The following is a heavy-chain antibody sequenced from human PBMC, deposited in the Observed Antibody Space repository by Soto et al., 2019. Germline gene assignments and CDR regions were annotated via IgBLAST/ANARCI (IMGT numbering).Heavy chain of an antibody. V-gene: IGHV2-5*01. CDR2: IYWNGIE. D-gene: IGHD3-16*01. CDR3: AHGGPLGGFY. Sequence: QITLEESGPAVVKPTQTLTLTCTFSGFSLSNSGESVGWIRQPPGKALEWLGLIYWNGIERYNPSLKRRLSTTTGTPKNTVRLTMTNMGPVDTPTHFCAHGGPLGGFYWGQGT. J-gene: IGHJ6*01. CDR1: GFSLSNSGES.